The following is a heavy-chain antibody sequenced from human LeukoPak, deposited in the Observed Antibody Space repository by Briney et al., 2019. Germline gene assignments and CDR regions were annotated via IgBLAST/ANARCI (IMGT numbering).Heavy chain of an antibody. Sequence: SETLSLTCTVSGGSISSYYWSWIRQPAGKGLEWIGRIYTSGSTNYNPSLKSRVTMSVDTSKNQFSLKLSSVTAADTAVYYCAGGGYYDSSGYAFDIWGQGTMVTVSS. V-gene: IGHV4-4*07. CDR2: IYTSGST. CDR3: AGGGYYDSSGYAFDI. CDR1: GGSISSYY. D-gene: IGHD3-22*01. J-gene: IGHJ3*02.